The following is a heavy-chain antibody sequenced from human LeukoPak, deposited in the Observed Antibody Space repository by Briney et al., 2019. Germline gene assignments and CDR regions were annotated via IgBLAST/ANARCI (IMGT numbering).Heavy chain of an antibody. CDR3: ARVPYDYVWGSYRYLYAFDI. CDR1: GFSFSDYY. Sequence: GGSLRLSCAASGFSFSDYYMSWIRQAPGKGLEWVSYISSSGSTIYYADSVKGRFTISRDNAKNSLYLQMNSLRAEDTAVYYCARVPYDYVWGSYRYLYAFDIWGQGTMVTVSS. CDR2: ISSSGSTI. J-gene: IGHJ3*02. V-gene: IGHV3-11*04. D-gene: IGHD3-16*02.